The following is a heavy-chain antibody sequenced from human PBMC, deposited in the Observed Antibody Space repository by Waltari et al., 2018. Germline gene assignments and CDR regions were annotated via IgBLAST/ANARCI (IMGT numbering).Heavy chain of an antibody. CDR1: GFTFDDYA. Sequence: EVQLVESGGGLVQPGRSLRLSCAASGFTFDDYAMHWVRQAPGKGLEWVSGISWNSGSIGYADSVKGRFTISRDNAKNSLYLQMNSLRAEDMALYYCAKDVGAVAGTGWYFDLWGRGTLVTVSS. V-gene: IGHV3-9*03. J-gene: IGHJ2*01. D-gene: IGHD6-19*01. CDR2: ISWNSGSI. CDR3: AKDVGAVAGTGWYFDL.